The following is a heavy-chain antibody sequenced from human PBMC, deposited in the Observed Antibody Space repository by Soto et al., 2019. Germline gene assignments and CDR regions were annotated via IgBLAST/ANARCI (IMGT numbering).Heavy chain of an antibody. Sequence: QVQLVQSGAEVKKPGASVKVSCKASGYTFTGYYIHWVRQAPGQGLEWIGWINPSGGGTKSAQKFQGWVTMTRDTSISTAYMELIRLTSDDTAVYYCARAPAVRWGMDAWGQGTTVTVSS. D-gene: IGHD7-27*01. CDR1: GYTFTGYY. CDR3: ARAPAVRWGMDA. CDR2: INPSGGGT. J-gene: IGHJ6*02. V-gene: IGHV1-2*04.